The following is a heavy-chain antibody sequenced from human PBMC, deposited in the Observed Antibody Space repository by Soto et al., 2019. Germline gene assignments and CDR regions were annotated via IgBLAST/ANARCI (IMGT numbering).Heavy chain of an antibody. Sequence: ASVKVSCKASGYTFTGHYMHWVRQAPGQGLEWMGWINPNSGGTNYAQKFQGRVTMTRDTSISTAYMELSRLRSDDTAVYYCARERGYSSSPASWGQGTLVTVSS. CDR1: GYTFTGHY. J-gene: IGHJ5*02. V-gene: IGHV1-2*02. D-gene: IGHD6-13*01. CDR3: ARERGYSSSPAS. CDR2: INPNSGGT.